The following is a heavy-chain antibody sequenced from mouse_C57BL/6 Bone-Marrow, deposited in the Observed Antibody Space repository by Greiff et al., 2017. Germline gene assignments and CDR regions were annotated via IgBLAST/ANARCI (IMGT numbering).Heavy chain of an antibody. V-gene: IGHV1-52*01. CDR1: GYTFTSYW. Sequence: QVQLQQPGAELVRPGSSVKLSCKASGYTFTSYWMHWVKQRPIQGLEWIGNIDPSDSETHYNQKFKDKATLTVDKSSSTADRQLSSLTSEDSAVYYCALGVHWYFDVWGTGTTVTVSS. J-gene: IGHJ1*03. CDR3: ALGVHWYFDV. CDR2: IDPSDSET. D-gene: IGHD2-14*01.